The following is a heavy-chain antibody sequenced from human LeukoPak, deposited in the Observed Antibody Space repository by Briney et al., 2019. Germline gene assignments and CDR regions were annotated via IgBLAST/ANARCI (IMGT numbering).Heavy chain of an antibody. D-gene: IGHD3-9*01. CDR3: TRDRYDILTGYSFDY. Sequence: GGSLRLSCTASGFTFGDYAMSWARQAPGKGLEWVGFIRSKAYGGTTEYAASVKGRFTISRDDSKSIAYLQMNSLKTEDTAVYYCTRDRYDILTGYSFDYWGQGTLVTVSS. CDR1: GFTFGDYA. J-gene: IGHJ4*02. CDR2: IRSKAYGGTT. V-gene: IGHV3-49*04.